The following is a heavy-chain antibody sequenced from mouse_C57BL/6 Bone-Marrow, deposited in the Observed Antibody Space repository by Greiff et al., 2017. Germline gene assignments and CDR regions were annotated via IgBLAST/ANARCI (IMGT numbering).Heavy chain of an antibody. CDR3: AKGYGSSYDAMDY. CDR2: VYPYNGGT. CDR1: GFTFTDYY. Sequence: VKPGPSVKISCKASGFTFTDYYMHWVKQSHGKSLEWIGLVYPYNGGTSYNQKFKGKATLTVDTSSSTAYMELNSLTSEDSAVDYFAKGYGSSYDAMDYWGQGTSVTVSS. D-gene: IGHD1-1*01. J-gene: IGHJ4*01. V-gene: IGHV1-36*01.